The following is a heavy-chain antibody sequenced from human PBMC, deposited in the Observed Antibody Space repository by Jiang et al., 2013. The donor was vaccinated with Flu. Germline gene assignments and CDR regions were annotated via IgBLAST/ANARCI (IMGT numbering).Heavy chain of an antibody. Sequence: GLVKPSETLSLTCTVSGGSISSSSYYWGWIRQPPGKGLEWIGSIYYSGSTYYNPSLKSRVTISVDTSKNQFSLKLSSVTAADTAVYYCARQTYYYDSSGYYGAVRQGNFDYWGQGTLVTVSS. CDR1: GGSISSSSYY. D-gene: IGHD3-22*01. J-gene: IGHJ4*02. V-gene: IGHV4-39*07. CDR3: ARQTYYYDSSGYYGAVRQGNFDY. CDR2: IYYSGST.